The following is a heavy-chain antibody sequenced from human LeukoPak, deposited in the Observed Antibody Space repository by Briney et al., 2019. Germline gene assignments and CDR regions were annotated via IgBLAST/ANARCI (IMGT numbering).Heavy chain of an antibody. V-gene: IGHV4-39*01. Sequence: SETLSLTCTVSGGSISSSSYYWGWIRQPPGKGLEWIGSIYYSGSTNYNPSLKSRVTMSVDTSKNQFSLKLSSVTAADTAVYYCARQKPSSVVVPAANDYWGQGTLVTVSS. D-gene: IGHD2-2*01. CDR2: IYYSGST. CDR3: ARQKPSSVVVPAANDY. J-gene: IGHJ4*02. CDR1: GGSISSSSYY.